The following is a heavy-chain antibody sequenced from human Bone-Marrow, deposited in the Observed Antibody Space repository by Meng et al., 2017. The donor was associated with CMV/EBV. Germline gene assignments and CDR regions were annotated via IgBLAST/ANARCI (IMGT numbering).Heavy chain of an antibody. CDR3: ARTIGDIVVVPAAMEVYYYYGMDV. J-gene: IGHJ6*02. CDR1: GFTSSSYS. CDR2: ISSSSSYI. Sequence: GGSLRLSRAASGFTSSSYSMNWVRPAPGKGLEWVSSISSSSSYIYYADSVKGRFTISRDNAKNSLYLQMNSLRAEDTAVYYCARTIGDIVVVPAAMEVYYYYGMDVWGQGTTVTVSS. V-gene: IGHV3-21*01. D-gene: IGHD2-2*01.